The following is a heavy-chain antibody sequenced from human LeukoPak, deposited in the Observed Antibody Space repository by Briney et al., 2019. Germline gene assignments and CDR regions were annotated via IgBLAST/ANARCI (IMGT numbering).Heavy chain of an antibody. CDR3: GRLTDKNPWSGFPPYYIEV. Sequence: SETLSLTCSVSGGSIKTSDSDWGWIRQSPGKGLEWIGNIYHTGTTYYNPSLNNRVTISIDSPKNQFSLNLTAVTAADTAVYYCGRLTDKNPWSGFPPYYIEVWGEGTTVAVSS. CDR2: IYHTGTT. V-gene: IGHV4-39*01. J-gene: IGHJ6*03. CDR1: GGSIKTSDSD. D-gene: IGHD3-3*01.